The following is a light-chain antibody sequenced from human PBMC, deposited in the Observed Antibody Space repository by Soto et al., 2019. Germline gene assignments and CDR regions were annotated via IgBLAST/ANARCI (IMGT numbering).Light chain of an antibody. V-gene: IGKV3-15*01. J-gene: IGKJ3*01. CDR1: QNINDK. CDR2: GAS. CDR3: QQYNDWPPFT. Sequence: EIVMTQYPDTLSVSPGERATRSCRASQNINDKLAWFQQKPGQVPRLLIIGASTTATGVPARFSGSGSGTEFTLTISGLQSEDFAVYYCQQYNDWPPFTFGPGTKVDIK.